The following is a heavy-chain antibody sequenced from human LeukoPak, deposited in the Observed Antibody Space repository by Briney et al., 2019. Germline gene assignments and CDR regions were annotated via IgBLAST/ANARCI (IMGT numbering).Heavy chain of an antibody. J-gene: IGHJ4*02. V-gene: IGHV4-59*11. Sequence: SETLSLTCTVSGGSISNHYWSWIRQPPGKGLEWIGYIYNSVTTNYNASLKSRVTISVDTSKNQFSLKLTSVTAADTAVYYCARQAAFGRSEGQFDYWGQGTLVTVSS. CDR2: IYNSVTT. D-gene: IGHD3-16*01. CDR1: GGSISNHY. CDR3: ARQAAFGRSEGQFDY.